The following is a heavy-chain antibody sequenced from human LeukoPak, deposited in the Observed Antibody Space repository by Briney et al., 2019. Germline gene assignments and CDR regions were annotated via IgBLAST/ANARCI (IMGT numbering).Heavy chain of an antibody. CDR2: IKQDGSQR. D-gene: IGHD6-6*01. J-gene: IGHJ4*02. CDR1: GFTFGDYW. V-gene: IGHV3-7*01. Sequence: GGSLRLSCTASGFTFGDYWMTWVRQAPGKGPEWVANIKQDGSQRYYVDSVRGRFTISRDNAKNSLFLQMNGLRAEDTAVYYCARRGGSSSRRSPIDYWGQGTLVTVSS. CDR3: ARRGGSSSRRSPIDY.